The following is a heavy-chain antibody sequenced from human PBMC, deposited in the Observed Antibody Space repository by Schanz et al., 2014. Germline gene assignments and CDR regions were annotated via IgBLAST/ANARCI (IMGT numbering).Heavy chain of an antibody. V-gene: IGHV3-30*03. CDR3: ARESSNDIVLVPGAVFDH. D-gene: IGHD2-2*01. J-gene: IGHJ4*02. Sequence: VKMVESGGGLVKPGGSLRLSCTASGFPFSDYFMAWIRQAPGKGLEWVAFVPFDGSQKFYADSVKGRFTISRDNSKNTVYLQMNSLRPGDTAVYYCARESSNDIVLVPGAVFDHWGQGILVTVSS. CDR2: VPFDGSQK. CDR1: GFPFSDYF.